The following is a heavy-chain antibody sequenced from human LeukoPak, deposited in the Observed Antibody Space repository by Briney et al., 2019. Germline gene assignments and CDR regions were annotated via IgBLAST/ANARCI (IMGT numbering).Heavy chain of an antibody. CDR2: INSGGSST. CDR3: ARSDIEQLTFDY. J-gene: IGHJ4*02. CDR1: GFTFSSYW. Sequence: AGGSLRLSCTASGFTFSSYWMHWVRQAPGKGLVWVSRINSGGSSTSYADSVKGRFTISRDNAKNTLYLQMNSLRAEDTAVYYCARSDIEQLTFDYWGQGTLVTVSS. V-gene: IGHV3-74*01. D-gene: IGHD6-6*01.